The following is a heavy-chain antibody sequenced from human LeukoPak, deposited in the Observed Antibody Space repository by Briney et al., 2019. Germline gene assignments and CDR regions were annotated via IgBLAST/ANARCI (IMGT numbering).Heavy chain of an antibody. V-gene: IGHV1-2*02. D-gene: IGHD3-10*01. Sequence: GASVKVSCKASGYTFTGYYMHWVRQAPGQGLEWMGWINPNSGGTNYAQKFQGRVTMTRDTSISTAYMELSRLRSDDTAVYYCARAYGSGSYLTSTFDYWGQGTLVTVSS. CDR3: ARAYGSGSYLTSTFDY. J-gene: IGHJ4*02. CDR2: INPNSGGT. CDR1: GYTFTGYY.